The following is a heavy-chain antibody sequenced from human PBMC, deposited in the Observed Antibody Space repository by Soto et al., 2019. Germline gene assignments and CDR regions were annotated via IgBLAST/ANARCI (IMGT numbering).Heavy chain of an antibody. D-gene: IGHD3-16*02. CDR3: ARGPRGMITFGGVIPQDY. CDR1: GYTFTSYD. J-gene: IGHJ4*02. V-gene: IGHV1-8*01. Sequence: QAQLVQSGAEVKKPGASVKVSCKASGYTFTSYDINWVRQATGQGLEWMGWMNRNSGNTGYAQKFQGRVTMTRNTSISTAYMELSSLRSEDTAVYYCARGPRGMITFGGVIPQDYWGQGTLVTVSS. CDR2: MNRNSGNT.